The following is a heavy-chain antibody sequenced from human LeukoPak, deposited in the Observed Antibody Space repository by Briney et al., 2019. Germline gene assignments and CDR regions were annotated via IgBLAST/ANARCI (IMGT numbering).Heavy chain of an antibody. V-gene: IGHV4-4*02. CDR1: GGSISSSNW. Sequence: SETLSLTCAVSGGSISSSNWWSWVRQPPGQGLEWIGEIYHSGSTNYNPSLKSRVTISVDKSKNQFSLKLSSVTAADTAVYYCARASDYDFWSGYFDYWGQGTLVNVSS. J-gene: IGHJ4*02. CDR3: ARASDYDFWSGYFDY. CDR2: IYHSGST. D-gene: IGHD3-3*01.